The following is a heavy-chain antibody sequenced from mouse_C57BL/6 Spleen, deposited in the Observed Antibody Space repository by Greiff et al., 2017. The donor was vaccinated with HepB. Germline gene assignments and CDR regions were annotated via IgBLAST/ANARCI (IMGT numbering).Heavy chain of an antibody. Sequence: VQLQQSGAELAKPGASVKLSCKASGYTFTSYCMHWVKQRPGQGLEWIGEINPSSGYTKYNQKFKDKATLTADKSSSTAYMQLSSLTYEDSAVYYCARRYYGSSYAMDYWGQGTSVTVSS. D-gene: IGHD1-1*01. J-gene: IGHJ4*01. CDR1: GYTFTSYC. V-gene: IGHV1-7*01. CDR3: ARRYYGSSYAMDY. CDR2: INPSSGYT.